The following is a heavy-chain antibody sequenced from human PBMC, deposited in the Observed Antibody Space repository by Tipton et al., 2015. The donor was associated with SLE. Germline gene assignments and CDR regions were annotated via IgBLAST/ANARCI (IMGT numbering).Heavy chain of an antibody. J-gene: IGHJ2*01. CDR3: SICPVSHPWYCDL. CDR2: IHNIGRS. CDR1: GGSISSTDYY. V-gene: IGHV4-39*01. Sequence: TLSLTCTVSGGSISSTDYYWGWIRQSPGKGLEWIGSIHNIGRSDYNPSLKSRGTISIDTSKNQFSLKLHSVTTTDTAVYYGSICPVSHPWYCDLWGRGTLVTVSS.